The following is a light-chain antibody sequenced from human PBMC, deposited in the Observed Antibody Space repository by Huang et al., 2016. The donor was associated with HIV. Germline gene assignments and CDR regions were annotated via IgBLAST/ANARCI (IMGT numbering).Light chain of an antibody. CDR3: QQYNNWLLFT. CDR1: QSVSSN. J-gene: IGKJ3*01. CDR2: GAA. Sequence: EIVMTQSPATLSVSPGERATLSCRASQSVSSNLAWYQRKPGQAPRLRIYGAATRATGIPARFSGSGSGTEFTLTISSLQSEDFAVYYCQQYNNWLLFTFGPGTKVDIK. V-gene: IGKV3-15*01.